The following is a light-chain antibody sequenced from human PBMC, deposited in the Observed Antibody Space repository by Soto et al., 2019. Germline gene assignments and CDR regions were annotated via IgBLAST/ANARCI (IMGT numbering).Light chain of an antibody. CDR1: SSDVGGYVY. V-gene: IGLV2-8*01. CDR2: EVN. Sequence: QSALTQPPSASGSPGQSVTISCTGTSSDVGGYVYVSWYQQYPGKAPKLIIYEVNKRTSGVPDRFSGSKSGNTASLTVSGLQDEDEADYYCSSYAGTNIDVVFGGGTKLTVL. CDR3: SSYAGTNIDVV. J-gene: IGLJ2*01.